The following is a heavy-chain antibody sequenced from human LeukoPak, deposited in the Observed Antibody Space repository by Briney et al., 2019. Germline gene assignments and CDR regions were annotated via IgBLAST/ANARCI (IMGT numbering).Heavy chain of an antibody. Sequence: GGSLRLSCAASGFTVSSNYMSWVRQAPGKGLEWVTVIYSGGSTYYADSVKGRFTISRDNSKNTLYLQMNSLRAEDTAVYYCARFSSGWYSAFDIWGQGTMVTVSS. CDR2: IYSGGST. CDR1: GFTVSSNY. CDR3: ARFSSGWYSAFDI. D-gene: IGHD6-19*01. J-gene: IGHJ3*02. V-gene: IGHV3-66*01.